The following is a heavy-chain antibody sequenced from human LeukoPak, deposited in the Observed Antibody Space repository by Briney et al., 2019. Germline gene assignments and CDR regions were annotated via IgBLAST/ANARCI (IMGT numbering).Heavy chain of an antibody. D-gene: IGHD3-9*01. V-gene: IGHV3-48*01. Sequence: RAGGSLRLSCAASGFTFSSYSMNWVRQAPGKGLEWVSYISSRSATIYYADSVKGRFTISRDNAKNSLYLQMNSLRAEDTAVYYCARERTYFDGNNGYHYFDYWGQGTLVSVSS. J-gene: IGHJ4*02. CDR2: ISSRSATI. CDR3: ARERTYFDGNNGYHYFDY. CDR1: GFTFSSYS.